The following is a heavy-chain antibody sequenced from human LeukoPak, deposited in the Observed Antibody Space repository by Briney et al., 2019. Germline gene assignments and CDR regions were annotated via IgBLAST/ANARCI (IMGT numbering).Heavy chain of an antibody. D-gene: IGHD1-26*01. CDR2: MNPNSGNT. CDR1: GYTFTSYD. J-gene: IGHJ6*03. V-gene: IGHV1-8*01. CDR3: ARRAVGGTYLTKRYHMDV. Sequence: ASVKVSCKASGYTFTSYDINWVRQATGQGLEWMGWMNPNSGNTGYAQKFQGRVTMTRNTSISTAYMELSSLRSEDTAVYYCARRAVGGTYLTKRYHMDVWGKGTTVTISS.